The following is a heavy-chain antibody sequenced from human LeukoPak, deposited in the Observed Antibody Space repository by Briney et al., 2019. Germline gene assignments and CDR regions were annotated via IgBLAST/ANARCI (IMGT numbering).Heavy chain of an antibody. Sequence: SVNVSCKASGGTFSSYAISWVRQAPGQGREWMGRIIPIFGIANYAQKFQGRVTITADKSTSTAYMELSSLRSEDTAVYYCARDLSRGIVVVPAAMSRWFDPWGQGTLVTVSS. J-gene: IGHJ5*02. CDR3: ARDLSRGIVVVPAAMSRWFDP. V-gene: IGHV1-69*04. CDR2: IIPIFGIA. CDR1: GGTFSSYA. D-gene: IGHD2-2*01.